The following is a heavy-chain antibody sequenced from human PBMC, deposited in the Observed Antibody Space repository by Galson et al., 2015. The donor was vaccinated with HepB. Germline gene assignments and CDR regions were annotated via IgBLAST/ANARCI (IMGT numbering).Heavy chain of an antibody. D-gene: IGHD6-13*01. CDR1: GFTFSSYG. V-gene: IGHV3-30*18. J-gene: IGHJ6*02. CDR3: AKGWYSTNWPPVSYCSGMGV. CDR2: ISYDGSNK. Sequence: SLRLSCAASGFTFSSYGMHWVRQAPGKGLEWVSVISYDGSNKYYADSVKGRFTISRDNSKNTLYLQMNSLRAEDTAVYYCAKGWYSTNWPPVSYCSGMGVSGQGTPATVSS.